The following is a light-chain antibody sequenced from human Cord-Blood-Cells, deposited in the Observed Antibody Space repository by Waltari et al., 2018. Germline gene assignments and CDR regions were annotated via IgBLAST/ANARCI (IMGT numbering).Light chain of an antibody. V-gene: IGKV3-11*01. CDR2: DAS. CDR3: QQRSNWPRT. CDR1: QSVRSY. Sequence: EIVLTQSPATLSLSPGERATLSCRASQSVRSYLAWYLQKPVQAPRPLIYDASNRATGIPARFSGSGSVTDFTLTISSLEPEDFAVYYCQQRSNWPRTFGQGTKLEIK. J-gene: IGKJ2*01.